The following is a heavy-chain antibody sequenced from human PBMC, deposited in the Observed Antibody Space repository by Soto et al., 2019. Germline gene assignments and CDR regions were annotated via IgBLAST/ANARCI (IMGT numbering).Heavy chain of an antibody. CDR2: IWYDGSDE. Sequence: QVQLVESGGGVVQPGRSLRLSCAASGFMFSSYGMHWVRQAPGKGLEWVAVIWYDGSDEKYADSVRGRFSISRDNSKNTLYVQMNSLRAEDTAVYFGASGHYGVVNWGQGTRVTVSS. J-gene: IGHJ4*02. CDR3: ASGHYGVVN. V-gene: IGHV3-33*01. D-gene: IGHD4-17*01. CDR1: GFMFSSYG.